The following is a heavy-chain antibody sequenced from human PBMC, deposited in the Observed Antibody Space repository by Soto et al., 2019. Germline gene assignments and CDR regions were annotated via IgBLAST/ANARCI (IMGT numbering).Heavy chain of an antibody. CDR2: MNPDSANT. V-gene: IGHV1-8*01. CDR1: GYTFTNYD. D-gene: IGHD3-16*01. J-gene: IGHJ5*02. Sequence: QVQLVQSGAEVKKPGASVKVSCKASGYTFTNYDIHWVRQATGQGLEWMGWMNPDSANTGQSKQFQGRVTMTRDTSISTAYMEMSSLRSEDTAVYYCARGRFRRTWFDPWGQGTLVTVSS. CDR3: ARGRFRRTWFDP.